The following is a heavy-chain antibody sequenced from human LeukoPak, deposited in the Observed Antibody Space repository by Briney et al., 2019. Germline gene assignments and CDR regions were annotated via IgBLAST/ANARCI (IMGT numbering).Heavy chain of an antibody. CDR1: GFTFSSYW. J-gene: IGHJ4*02. Sequence: GGSLRLSCAASGFTFSSYWTHWVRQAPGKGLVWVSRINGDGSSTSYADSVKGRFTISRDNAKNTLYLQMNSLRGEDTAVYYCARTRGVTAEDDYWGQGTLVTVSS. V-gene: IGHV3-74*01. CDR3: ARTRGVTAEDDY. D-gene: IGHD2-21*02. CDR2: INGDGSST.